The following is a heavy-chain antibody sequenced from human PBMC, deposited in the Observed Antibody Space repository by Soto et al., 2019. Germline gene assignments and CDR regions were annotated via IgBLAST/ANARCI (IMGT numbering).Heavy chain of an antibody. CDR3: ATTIYCSGGSCYVPEDNWFDP. J-gene: IGHJ5*02. D-gene: IGHD2-15*01. Sequence: QLQLQESGPGLVKPSETLSLTCTVSGGSISSSSYYWGWIRQPPGKGLEWIGSIYYSGSTYYNPSLKSRVTISVDTSKNQFSLKLSSVTAADTAVYYCATTIYCSGGSCYVPEDNWFDPWGQGTLVTVSS. CDR1: GGSISSSSYY. CDR2: IYYSGST. V-gene: IGHV4-39*01.